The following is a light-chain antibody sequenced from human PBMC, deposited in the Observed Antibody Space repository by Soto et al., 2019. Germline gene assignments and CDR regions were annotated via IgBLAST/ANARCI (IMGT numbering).Light chain of an antibody. J-gene: IGLJ3*02. V-gene: IGLV1-44*01. CDR3: AAWDDSLSGPV. CDR1: SSNIGSNS. Sequence: QSVLTQPPSMSGTPGQRVTISCSGGSSNIGSNSVNWYQHLPGTTPKVLIYSNVQRPSGVPDRFSGSKSGTSASLAIRGLQYEDEADYYCAAWDDSLSGPVFGGGTQLTVL. CDR2: SNV.